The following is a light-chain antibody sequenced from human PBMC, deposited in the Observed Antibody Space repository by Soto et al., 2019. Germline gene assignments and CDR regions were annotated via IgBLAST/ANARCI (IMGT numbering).Light chain of an antibody. J-gene: IGLJ1*01. Sequence: SVLTQPATVSGSPGQSITISCTGTSSDVGRFNYVSWYQHHPGRAPKLLIYGVSHRPSGVSTRFSGSKSGNTASLTISGLQAEDEAYYYCSSFADTNNSVLGPGPKVPVL. CDR3: SSFADTNNSV. V-gene: IGLV2-14*01. CDR1: SSDVGRFNY. CDR2: GVS.